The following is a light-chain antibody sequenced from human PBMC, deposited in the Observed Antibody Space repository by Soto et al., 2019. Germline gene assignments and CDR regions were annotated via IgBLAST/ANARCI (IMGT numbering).Light chain of an antibody. CDR2: DAS. J-gene: IGKJ5*01. Sequence: DVTINQSPAALSASVGDRVTITCRASQSISSCLAWYQQKPGKAPKLLIFDASSLESGVPSRFSGSGSGTEFTLTICSLQPEDFATYYCQLSYSTPRTFGHGTLLEI. CDR3: QLSYSTPRT. CDR1: QSISSC. V-gene: IGKV1-5*01.